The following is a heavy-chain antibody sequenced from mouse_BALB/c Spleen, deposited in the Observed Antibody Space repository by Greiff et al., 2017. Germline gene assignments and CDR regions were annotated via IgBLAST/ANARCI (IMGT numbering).Heavy chain of an antibody. J-gene: IGHJ1*01. CDR2: IYPGNSDT. CDR1: GYSFTSYW. V-gene: IGHV1-5*01. CDR3: TRYGYYGSSTYFDV. Sequence: VQLKQSGTVLARPGASVKMSCKASGYSFTSYWMHWVKQRPGQGLEWIGAIYPGNSDTSYNQKFKGKAKLTAVTSASTAYMELSSLTNEDSAVYYCTRYGYYGSSTYFDVWGAGTTVTVSS. D-gene: IGHD1-1*01.